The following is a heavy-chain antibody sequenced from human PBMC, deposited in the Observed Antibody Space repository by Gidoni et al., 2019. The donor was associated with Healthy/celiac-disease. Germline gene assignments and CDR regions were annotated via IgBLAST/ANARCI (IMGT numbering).Heavy chain of an antibody. D-gene: IGHD6-19*01. CDR1: GFPFSRYG. CDR2: IWYDGSNK. J-gene: IGHJ3*02. Sequence: QVQLVESGGGVVQPGRSLRLSCAASGFPFSRYGMHWVRQAPGKGLEWVEVIWYDGSNKYYADSVKGRFTISRDNSKNTLYLQMNSLRAEDTAVYYCAREWAIAVAGTRPYDAFDIWGQGTMVTVSS. V-gene: IGHV3-33*01. CDR3: AREWAIAVAGTRPYDAFDI.